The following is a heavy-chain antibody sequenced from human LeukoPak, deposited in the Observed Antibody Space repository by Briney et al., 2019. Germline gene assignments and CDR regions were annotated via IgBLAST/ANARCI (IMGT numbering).Heavy chain of an antibody. V-gene: IGHV4-39*07. CDR2: ISSGGST. CDR1: GGSIISTTYY. Sequence: SETLSLTCTVSGGSIISTTYYWGWIRQPPGKGLEWIGSISSGGSTYYNPSLKSRVTISVDTSKNQFSLKLSSVTAADTAVYYCARDNVWTAIRGVRGVDYWGQGTLVTVSS. J-gene: IGHJ4*02. D-gene: IGHD3-10*01. CDR3: ARDNVWTAIRGVRGVDY.